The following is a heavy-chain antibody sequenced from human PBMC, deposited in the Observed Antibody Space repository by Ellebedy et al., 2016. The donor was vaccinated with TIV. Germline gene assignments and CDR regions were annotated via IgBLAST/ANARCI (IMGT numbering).Heavy chain of an antibody. D-gene: IGHD2-21*01. CDR3: AKARGSSVIDYNYFGMDV. Sequence: GGSLRLXCVISGFSFSDYWMNWVRQAPGKGLEWVAKINKGGTEKYFVDSVKGRFSISRDNSKNTLSLQMSSLRAEDTAVYYCAKARGSSVIDYNYFGMDVWGHGTTVTVSS. CDR2: INKGGTEK. V-gene: IGHV3-7*03. CDR1: GFSFSDYW. J-gene: IGHJ6*02.